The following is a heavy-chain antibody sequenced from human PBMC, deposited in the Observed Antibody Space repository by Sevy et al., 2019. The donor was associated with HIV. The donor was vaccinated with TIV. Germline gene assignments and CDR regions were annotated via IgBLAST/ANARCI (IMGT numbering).Heavy chain of an antibody. D-gene: IGHD3-9*01. CDR1: GGSISSEAYY. J-gene: IGHJ4*02. CDR3: ARAVRLRYFDV. CDR2: MYYSGST. Sequence: SETLSLTCKVSGGSISSEAYYWSWIRQPPGKGLQYIGYMYYSGSTYYNACLKSRITISVDTSENQFSLILSSVTVADTAVYYCARAVRLRYFDVWGQGTLVTVSS. V-gene: IGHV4-30-4*01.